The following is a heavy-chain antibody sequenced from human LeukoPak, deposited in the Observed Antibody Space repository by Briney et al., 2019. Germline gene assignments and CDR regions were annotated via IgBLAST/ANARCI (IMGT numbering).Heavy chain of an antibody. Sequence: GGSLRLSCAASGFTLRPYSMNLVRQAPGKGLEWVSYISSSSSYIYYADSVKGRFTISRDNTKNSLYLQMNSLRAEDTAVYYCARDVSSGMVTSLDYWGQGTLVTVSS. V-gene: IGHV3-21*01. CDR3: ARDVSSGMVTSLDY. D-gene: IGHD5-18*01. CDR1: GFTLRPYS. J-gene: IGHJ4*02. CDR2: ISSSSSYI.